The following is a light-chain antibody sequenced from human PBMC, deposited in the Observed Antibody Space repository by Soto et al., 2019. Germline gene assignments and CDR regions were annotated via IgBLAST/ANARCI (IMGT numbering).Light chain of an antibody. CDR3: QQYHSTPGT. V-gene: IGKV4-1*01. Sequence: DIVMTQSPDSLAVSLGERATINCKSSQSLLYSSKNKNYLAWYQQKPVQPPKLLIYWASTRESGVPDRFSGAWSGIEFTLTISSLQAEDVAVYYCQQYHSTPGTFGQGTKVEIK. CDR1: QSLLYSSKNKNY. J-gene: IGKJ1*01. CDR2: WAS.